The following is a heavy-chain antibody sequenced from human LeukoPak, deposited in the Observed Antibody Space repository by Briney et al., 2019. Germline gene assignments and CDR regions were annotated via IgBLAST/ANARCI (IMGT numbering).Heavy chain of an antibody. J-gene: IGHJ6*03. Sequence: ASVKVSCKASGYTFISYAMNWVRQAPGQGLEWMGWINTNTGNPTYAQGFTGRFVFSLDTSVSTAYLQISSLKAEDTAVYYCAIHPHGYYYYYMDVWGKGTTVTVSS. V-gene: IGHV7-4-1*02. CDR2: INTNTGNP. CDR3: AIHPHGYYYYYMDV. CDR1: GYTFISYA.